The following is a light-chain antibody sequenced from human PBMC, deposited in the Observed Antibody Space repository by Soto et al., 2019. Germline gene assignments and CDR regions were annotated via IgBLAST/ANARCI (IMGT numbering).Light chain of an antibody. Sequence: DIQMTQSPSSLSASVGDRVTITCRASQGISTDLVWYQQRQGRAPKLLIYDASSLLSGVPSRFSGSGSGTDFTLTISSLQPEDFATYYCQQSYRTPYTFGQGTKLETK. CDR3: QQSYRTPYT. CDR1: QGISTD. J-gene: IGKJ2*01. V-gene: IGKV1-39*01. CDR2: DAS.